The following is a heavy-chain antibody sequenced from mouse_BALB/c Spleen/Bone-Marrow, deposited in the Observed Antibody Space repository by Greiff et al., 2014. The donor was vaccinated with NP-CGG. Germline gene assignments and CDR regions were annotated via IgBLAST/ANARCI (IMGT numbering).Heavy chain of an antibody. CDR1: GYTFSTYW. V-gene: IGHV1-9*01. D-gene: IGHD2-4*01. CDR2: ILPGSGTT. CDR3: ARLITTGGFAY. J-gene: IGHJ3*01. Sequence: VKLQESGAELMKPGASVKISCKATGYTFSTYWIEWVKQRPGHGLEWIGEILPGSGTTNYYTAYMQLSSLTSEDSAVYYCARLITTGGFAYWGQGTLVTVSA.